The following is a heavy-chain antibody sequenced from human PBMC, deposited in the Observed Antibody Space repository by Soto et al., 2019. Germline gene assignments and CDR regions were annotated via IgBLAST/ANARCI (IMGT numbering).Heavy chain of an antibody. CDR2: ISYDGSNK. CDR1: GFTFSSYA. D-gene: IGHD6-13*01. CDR3: ARARTYSSSWWFFDY. J-gene: IGHJ4*02. Sequence: QVQLVESGGGVVQPGRSLRLSCAASGFTFSSYAMHWVRQAPGKGLEWVAVISYDGSNKYYADSVKGRFTISRDNSKNTLYLQMNRLRAEDTAVDYCARARTYSSSWWFFDYWGQGTLVTVSS. V-gene: IGHV3-30-3*01.